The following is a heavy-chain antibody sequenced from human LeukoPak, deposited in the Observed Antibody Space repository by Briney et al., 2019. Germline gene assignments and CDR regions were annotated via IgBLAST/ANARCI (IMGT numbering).Heavy chain of an antibody. CDR3: ARVDVHYRAVDGGPLDP. CDR2: IDPKSGAT. V-gene: IGHV1-2*02. D-gene: IGHD6-19*01. CDR1: GYTFTDQY. Sequence: ASVKVSCEASGYTFTDQYIHWVRQAPGQGLEWIGWIDPKSGATDYAQMFQGRVTMTRDTSISTAYMDLSRLTTDDTAVYYCARVDVHYRAVDGGPLDPWGQGTLVTVSS. J-gene: IGHJ5*02.